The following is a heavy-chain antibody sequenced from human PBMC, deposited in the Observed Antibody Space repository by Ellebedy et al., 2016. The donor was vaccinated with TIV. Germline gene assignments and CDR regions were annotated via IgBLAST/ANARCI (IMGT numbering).Heavy chain of an antibody. CDR3: AREGDTAMVHGMDV. J-gene: IGHJ6*02. V-gene: IGHV3-33*01. Sequence: PGGSLRLSCAASGFTFSTHVIHWVRQAPGKGLEWVAVVWYDESTKNYADSVKGRFTISRDNAKNSLYLQMNSLRAEDTAVYYCAREGDTAMVHGMDVWGQGTTVTVSS. D-gene: IGHD5-18*01. CDR2: VWYDESTK. CDR1: GFTFSTHV.